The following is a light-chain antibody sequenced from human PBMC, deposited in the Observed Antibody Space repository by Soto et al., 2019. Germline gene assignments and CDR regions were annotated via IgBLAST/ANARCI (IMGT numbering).Light chain of an antibody. CDR3: SSYTSSSTLV. CDR2: EVS. J-gene: IGLJ1*01. V-gene: IGLV2-14*01. Sequence: QSVLSQPASVSGSPEQSISISCTGTSSDVGAYNFVSWYQQHPGKAPKLMIYEVSNRPSGVSNRFSGSKSGNTASLTISGLQAEDEADYYCSSYTSSSTLVFGSGTKVTVL. CDR1: SSDVGAYNF.